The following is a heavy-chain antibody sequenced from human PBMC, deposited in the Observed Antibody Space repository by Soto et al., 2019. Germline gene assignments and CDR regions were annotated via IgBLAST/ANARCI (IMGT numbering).Heavy chain of an antibody. Sequence: QVQLVESGGGVVQPGRSLRLSCAASGFTFSSYGMHWVRQAPGKGLEWVAVIWYDGSNKYYADSVKGRFTISRDNSKNTLYLQMNSLRAEDTAVYYCARSGFQTYYYYYMDVWGKGTTVTLSS. J-gene: IGHJ6*03. D-gene: IGHD1-26*01. CDR2: IWYDGSNK. CDR3: ARSGFQTYYYYYMDV. CDR1: GFTFSSYG. V-gene: IGHV3-33*01.